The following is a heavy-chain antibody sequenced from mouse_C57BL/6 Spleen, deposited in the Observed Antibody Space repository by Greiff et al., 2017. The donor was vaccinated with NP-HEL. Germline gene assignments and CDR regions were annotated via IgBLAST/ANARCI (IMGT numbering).Heavy chain of an antibody. CDR3: ARQTYDYDGAWFAY. CDR2: ISNGGGST. CDR1: GFTFSDYY. D-gene: IGHD2-4*01. Sequence: VQLKESGGGLVQPGGSLKLSCAASGFTFSDYYMYWVRQTPEKRLEWVAYISNGGGSTYYPDTVKGRFTISRDNAKNTLYLQMSRLKSEDTAMYYCARQTYDYDGAWFAYWGQGTLVTVSA. V-gene: IGHV5-12*01. J-gene: IGHJ3*01.